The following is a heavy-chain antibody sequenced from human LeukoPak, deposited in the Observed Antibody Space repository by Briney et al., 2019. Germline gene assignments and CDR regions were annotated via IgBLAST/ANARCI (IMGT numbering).Heavy chain of an antibody. Sequence: GGSLRLSCVASGFTFSIYTMSWVRQAPGKGLEWVSSITSSSSSIYSADSVKGRLTISRDNAKNSLYLEMNSLRDEDTAVYYCAREDGYNSGFDYWGQGTLVTVSS. CDR2: ITSSSSSI. V-gene: IGHV3-21*01. CDR1: GFTFSIYT. CDR3: AREDGYNSGFDY. D-gene: IGHD5-24*01. J-gene: IGHJ4*02.